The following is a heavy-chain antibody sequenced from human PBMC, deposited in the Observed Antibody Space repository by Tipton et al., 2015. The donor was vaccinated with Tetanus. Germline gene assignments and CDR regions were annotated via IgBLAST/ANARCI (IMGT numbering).Heavy chain of an antibody. D-gene: IGHD2-15*01. V-gene: IGHV3-30-3*01. Sequence: SLRLSCAASGFTFSSYAMHWVRQAPGKGLEWVAVISYDGSNKYYADSVKGRFTISRDNSKNTLYLQMNSLRAEDTAVYYCARDGTVAATERGPAYYYYGMDVWGQGTTVTVSS. CDR3: ARDGTVAATERGPAYYYYGMDV. CDR2: ISYDGSNK. CDR1: GFTFSSYA. J-gene: IGHJ6*02.